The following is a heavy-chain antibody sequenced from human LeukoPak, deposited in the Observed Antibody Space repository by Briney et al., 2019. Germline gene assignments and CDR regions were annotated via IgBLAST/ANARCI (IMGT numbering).Heavy chain of an antibody. CDR3: LSRYGAY. D-gene: IGHD5/OR15-5a*01. CDR1: GFTFSSYW. J-gene: IGHJ4*02. CDR2: INSDGSST. V-gene: IGHV3-74*01. Sequence: PGGSLRLSCAASGFTFSSYWMHWVRQAPGKGPVWVSRINSDGSSTIYADSVKGRFTISRDNAKNTLYLQMNSLRAEDTAVYYCLSRYGAYWGQGTLVTVSS.